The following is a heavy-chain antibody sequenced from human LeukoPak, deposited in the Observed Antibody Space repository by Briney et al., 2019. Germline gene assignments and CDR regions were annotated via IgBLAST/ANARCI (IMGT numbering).Heavy chain of an antibody. V-gene: IGHV4-59*01. D-gene: IGHD3-10*01. J-gene: IGHJ6*03. Sequence: SETLSLTCTVSGGSISTYYWSWIRQPPGKGLEWIGHIYYTGSTNYNPSLKSRVTISVDTSKNQFSLKLSSVTAADTAVYYCARDSGYGSGSYYYYYYMDVWGKGTTVTISS. CDR1: GGSISTYY. CDR2: IYYTGST. CDR3: ARDSGYGSGSYYYYYYMDV.